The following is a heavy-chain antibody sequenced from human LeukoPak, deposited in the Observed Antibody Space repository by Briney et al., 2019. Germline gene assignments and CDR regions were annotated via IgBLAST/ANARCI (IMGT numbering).Heavy chain of an antibody. CDR3: ASYRDYYDSSGYYRDY. V-gene: IGHV1-69*13. CDR2: IIPIFGTA. J-gene: IGHJ4*02. D-gene: IGHD3-22*01. CDR1: GGTFSSYA. Sequence: LRASVKVSCKASGGTFSSYAISWVRQAPGQGLEWMGGIIPIFGTANYAQKFQGRVTITADESTSTAYMELSSLRSEDTAVYYCASYRDYYDSSGYYRDYWGQGTLVTVSS.